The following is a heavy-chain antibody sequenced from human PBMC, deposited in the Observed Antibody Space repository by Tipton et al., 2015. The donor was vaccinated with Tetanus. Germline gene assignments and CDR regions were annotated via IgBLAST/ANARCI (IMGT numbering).Heavy chain of an antibody. CDR3: ARDIGEQQLVHYYYGMDV. V-gene: IGHV1-18*01. Sequence: QLVQSGAEVKKPGASVKVSCKASGYTFISYGISWVRQAPGQGLEWMGWISAYNGNTNYAQKLQGRVTMTTDTSTSPAYMELRSLRSDDTAVYYCARDIGEQQLVHYYYGMDVWGQGTTVTVSS. CDR1: GYTFISYG. J-gene: IGHJ6*02. D-gene: IGHD6-13*01. CDR2: ISAYNGNT.